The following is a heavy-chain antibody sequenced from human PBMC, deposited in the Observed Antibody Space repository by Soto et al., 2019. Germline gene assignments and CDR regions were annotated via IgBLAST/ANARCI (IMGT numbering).Heavy chain of an antibody. V-gene: IGHV4-39*01. D-gene: IGHD3-10*01. Sequence: QLQLQESGPGLVKPSETLSLTCTVSGGSISSSSYYWGWIRQPPGKGLEWIGSIYYSGSTYYNPSLKSRVTLSVDTSKNQFSLKLSSVTAADTAVYYCARHSITMVRGVILLFDYWGQGTLVTVSS. CDR1: GGSISSSSYY. CDR2: IYYSGST. J-gene: IGHJ4*02. CDR3: ARHSITMVRGVILLFDY.